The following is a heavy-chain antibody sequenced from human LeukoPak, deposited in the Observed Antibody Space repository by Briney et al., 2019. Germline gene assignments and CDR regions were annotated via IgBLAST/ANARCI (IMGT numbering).Heavy chain of an antibody. CDR2: ISGGGGTI. CDR1: GFAFSIYE. J-gene: IGHJ5*01. CDR3: ARGGTTMLDP. V-gene: IGHV3-48*03. Sequence: GGSLRLSCAASGFAFSIYEMNWVRQAPGKGLEWVSYISGGGGTIHYADSVKGRFTISRDNAKNSLYLHMNSLRDEDTAVYHCARGGTTMLDPWGQGTLVTVSS. D-gene: IGHD1-1*01.